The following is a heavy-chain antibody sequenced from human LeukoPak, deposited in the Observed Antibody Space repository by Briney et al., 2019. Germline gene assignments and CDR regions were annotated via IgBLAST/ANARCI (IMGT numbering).Heavy chain of an antibody. V-gene: IGHV3-48*03. J-gene: IGHJ4*02. Sequence: GGSLRLSCAASGFTFSSYEMNWVRQAPGKGLEWVSYISGGDHSIFYADSVKGRFTISRANSRNTLYLQMTSLRAEDTAVYYCAKLGAAGIAVVFADHWGQGTLVTVSS. D-gene: IGHD6-19*01. CDR3: AKLGAAGIAVVFADH. CDR1: GFTFSSYE. CDR2: ISGGDHSI.